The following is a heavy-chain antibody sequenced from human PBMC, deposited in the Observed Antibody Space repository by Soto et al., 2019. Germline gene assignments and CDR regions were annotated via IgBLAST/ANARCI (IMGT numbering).Heavy chain of an antibody. CDR1: GGSISSSSYY. Sequence: SETLSLTCTVSGGSISSSSYYWGWIRQPPGKGLEWIGSIYYSGSTYYNPSLKSRVTISVDTSKNQFSLKLSSVTAADTAVYYCASAPSGTGEDIVPTNCFDYWGQGTLVTVSS. V-gene: IGHV4-39*01. CDR2: IYYSGST. CDR3: ASAPSGTGEDIVPTNCFDY. J-gene: IGHJ4*02. D-gene: IGHD5-12*01.